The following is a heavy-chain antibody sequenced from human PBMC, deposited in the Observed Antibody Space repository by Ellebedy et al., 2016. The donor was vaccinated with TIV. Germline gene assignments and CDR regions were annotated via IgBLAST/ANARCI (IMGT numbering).Heavy chain of an antibody. CDR1: GFTFSNYA. Sequence: GESLKISCAASGFTFSNYAMHWVRQAPGKGLEWVAVISYDGRNKYYADSVKGRFTISRDNAKNSLFLQMNSLRAEDTAVYYCERATSYLGDIVVVPAASLRAYYYAMDVWGQGTTVTVSS. CDR3: ERATSYLGDIVVVPAASLRAYYYAMDV. CDR2: ISYDGRNK. D-gene: IGHD2-2*01. V-gene: IGHV3-30*04. J-gene: IGHJ6*02.